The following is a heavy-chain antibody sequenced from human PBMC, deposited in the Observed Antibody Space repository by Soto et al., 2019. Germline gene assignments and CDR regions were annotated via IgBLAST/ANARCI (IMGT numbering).Heavy chain of an antibody. J-gene: IGHJ4*02. D-gene: IGHD3-10*01. Sequence: PVGSLRLSCASSVFTFSSYEMNCVRHSPGKWLEWVSFISSSGSTIYYADSVKGRFTISRDNAKNSLYLQMNSLRAEDTAVYYCVYGYYFDYWGQGTLVTVSS. CDR2: ISSSGSTI. CDR1: VFTFSSYE. V-gene: IGHV3-48*03. CDR3: VYGYYFDY.